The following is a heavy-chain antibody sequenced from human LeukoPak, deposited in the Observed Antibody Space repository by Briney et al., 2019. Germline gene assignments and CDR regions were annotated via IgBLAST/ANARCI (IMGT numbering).Heavy chain of an antibody. CDR1: RFTFSSYA. J-gene: IGHJ4*02. D-gene: IGHD6-19*01. Sequence: PGGSLRLSCAASRFTFSSYAMSWVRQAPGKGLEWVSAISGSGGSTYYADSVKGRSTISRDNSKNTLYLQMNSLRAEDTAVYYCARDGLAVAAPDYWGQGTLVTVSS. CDR3: ARDGLAVAAPDY. CDR2: ISGSGGST. V-gene: IGHV3-23*01.